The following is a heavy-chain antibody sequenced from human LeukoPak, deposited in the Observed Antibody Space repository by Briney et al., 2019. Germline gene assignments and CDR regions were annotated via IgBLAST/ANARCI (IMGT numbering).Heavy chain of an antibody. V-gene: IGHV3-30-3*01. CDR3: ARDGYDLDTPMVSTIFDC. Sequence: GGSLRLSCAASGFTFSSYAMLWFRQAPGKVLECVAVISYDGSNKYYADSVEGRFTISRDNSKNTLYLQMNSLRTEDTAVYYCARDGYDLDTPMVSTIFDCWGQGTLVTVSS. D-gene: IGHD5-18*01. CDR2: ISYDGSNK. CDR1: GFTFSSYA. J-gene: IGHJ4*02.